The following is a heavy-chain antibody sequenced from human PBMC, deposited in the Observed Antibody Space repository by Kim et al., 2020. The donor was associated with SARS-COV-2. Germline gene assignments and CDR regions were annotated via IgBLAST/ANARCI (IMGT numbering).Heavy chain of an antibody. CDR3: ARVDTAMAALIDY. Sequence: YSQKFQGRVTITRETSATTAYMELSSLRSEDTAVYYSARVDTAMAALIDYWGQGTLVTVSS. V-gene: IGHV1-3*01. D-gene: IGHD5-18*01. J-gene: IGHJ4*02.